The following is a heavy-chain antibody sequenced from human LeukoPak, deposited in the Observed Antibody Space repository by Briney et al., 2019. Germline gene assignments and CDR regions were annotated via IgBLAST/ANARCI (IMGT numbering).Heavy chain of an antibody. V-gene: IGHV4-59*01. D-gene: IGHD1-1*01. Sequence: SETLSLTCTVFGGSITSYYWNWIRQPPGKTLEWIGYMYYSGTTNYNPSPKSRVSMSVDTSKNQFSLKLSSVTAADTAIYYCTSRRQLEGLEAWGQGALVTVSS. CDR1: GGSITSYY. J-gene: IGHJ5*02. CDR2: MYYSGTT. CDR3: TSRRQLEGLEA.